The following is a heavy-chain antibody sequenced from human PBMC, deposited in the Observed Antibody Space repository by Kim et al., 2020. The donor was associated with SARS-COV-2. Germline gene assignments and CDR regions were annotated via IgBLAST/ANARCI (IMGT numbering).Heavy chain of an antibody. D-gene: IGHD4-17*01. Sequence: SETLSLTCTVSGGSISSSSYYWGWIRQPPGKGLEWIGSIYYSGSTYYNPSLKSRVTISVDTSKNQFSLKLSSVTAADTAVYYCARDNSAHDYGDYDFDYWGQGTLVTVSS. CDR1: GGSISSSSYY. CDR2: IYYSGST. J-gene: IGHJ4*02. CDR3: ARDNSAHDYGDYDFDY. V-gene: IGHV4-39*07.